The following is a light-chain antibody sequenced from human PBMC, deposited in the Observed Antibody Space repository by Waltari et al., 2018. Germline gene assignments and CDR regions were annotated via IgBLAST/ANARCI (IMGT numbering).Light chain of an antibody. V-gene: IGKV3-15*01. CDR2: GAS. CDR1: QSVSSN. J-gene: IGKJ2*01. Sequence: EIVMTQSPVTLSVSTGERATLSCRASQSVSSNLAWYQQKPGQAPRLLIYGASTRATGIPARFSGSGSGTEFTLTISSLQSEDFAVYYCQQYNNWPPYTFGQGTKLEIK. CDR3: QQYNNWPPYT.